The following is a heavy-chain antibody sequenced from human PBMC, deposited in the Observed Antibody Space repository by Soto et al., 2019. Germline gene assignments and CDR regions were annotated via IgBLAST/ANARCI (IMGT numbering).Heavy chain of an antibody. D-gene: IGHD1-26*01. V-gene: IGHV3-33*01. CDR3: ARDQSGSCPYNWFDP. Sequence: GGSLRLSCAASGFIFSSFAMHWVRQAPGKGLEWVAVIWYDGGNKYYADSVRGRFTISRDNSKNTLYLQMNSLRAEDTAVYYCARDQSGSCPYNWFDPWGQGTLVTVSS. CDR2: IWYDGGNK. J-gene: IGHJ5*02. CDR1: GFIFSSFA.